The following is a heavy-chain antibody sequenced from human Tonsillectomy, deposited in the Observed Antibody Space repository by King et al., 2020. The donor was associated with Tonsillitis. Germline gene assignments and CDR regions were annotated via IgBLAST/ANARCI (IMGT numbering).Heavy chain of an antibody. CDR3: ARVPQYYYGSSGYSQAFDI. V-gene: IGHV1-69*01. CDR1: GGTFSSYA. CDR2: IIPIFGTA. J-gene: IGHJ3*02. Sequence: QLVQSGAEVKKPGSSVKVSCKASGGTFSSYAISWVRQAPGQGLEWMGGIIPIFGTANYAQKFQGRVTITADESTSTAYMELSSLRSEDTAVYYCARVPQYYYGSSGYSQAFDIWGEGTMVTVSS. D-gene: IGHD3-22*01.